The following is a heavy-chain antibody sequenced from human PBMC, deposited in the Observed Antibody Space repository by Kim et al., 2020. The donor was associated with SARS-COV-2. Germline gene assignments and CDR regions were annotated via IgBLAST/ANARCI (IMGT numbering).Heavy chain of an antibody. CDR2: ISGSGGST. D-gene: IGHD3-22*01. CDR3: ATGRAGVIITTPFDY. J-gene: IGHJ4*02. CDR1: GFTFSSYA. Sequence: GGSLRLSCAASGFTFSSYAMTWVRQAPGKGLEWVSTISGSGGSTYYADSVKGRFTISRDNSKNTLFLQIDSLRAEDTAVYYCATGRAGVIITTPFDYWGQGTLVTVSS. V-gene: IGHV3-23*01.